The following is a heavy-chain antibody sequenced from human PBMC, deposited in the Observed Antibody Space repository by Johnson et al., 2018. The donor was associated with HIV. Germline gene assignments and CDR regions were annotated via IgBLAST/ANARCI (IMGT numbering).Heavy chain of an antibody. CDR2: IYSGGST. V-gene: IGHV3-23*03. J-gene: IGHJ3*01. CDR3: TRVSLPPSYAFDF. Sequence: VQLVESGGGLVQRGGSLRLSCAASGFTFNTYVMNWVRQAPGKGLEWVSVIYSGGSTYYADSVKGRFTISRDNSKNTLYLQMNSLRAEDTAVYYCTRVSLPPSYAFDFWGQGTMVTVSS. CDR1: GFTFNTYV.